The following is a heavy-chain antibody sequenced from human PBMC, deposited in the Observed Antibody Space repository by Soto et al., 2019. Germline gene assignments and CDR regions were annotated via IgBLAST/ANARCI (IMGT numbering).Heavy chain of an antibody. Sequence: QVQLQESGPGLLKPSETLSLTCTVSGGSISSYFYIWVRQPPGKGLEWIGSVYYTGTTDYNPSLKSRVTISVDTSNTKFSLNLRSVTAEDTAVYYCARDLAAVPRAFDYWGRGTLVNVSS. CDR2: VYYTGTT. CDR1: GGSISSYF. CDR3: ARDLAAVPRAFDY. V-gene: IGHV4-59*01. J-gene: IGHJ4*02. D-gene: IGHD6-13*01.